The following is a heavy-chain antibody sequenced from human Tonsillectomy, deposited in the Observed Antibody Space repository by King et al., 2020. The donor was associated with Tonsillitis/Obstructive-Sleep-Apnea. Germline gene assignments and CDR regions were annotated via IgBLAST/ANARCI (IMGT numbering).Heavy chain of an antibody. J-gene: IGHJ4*02. Sequence: QLQESGPGLVKPSQTLSLTCTVSGGSISSGGYYWSWIRQHPGKGLECIGCIYYSGNTYYNPSLKSRLTISVDTSKNQFSLKLSSVTPADTAVYYCARGTTVKSFDYWGQGTLVTVSS. D-gene: IGHD4-17*01. CDR3: ARGTTVKSFDY. CDR1: GGSISSGGYY. V-gene: IGHV4-31*03. CDR2: IYYSGNT.